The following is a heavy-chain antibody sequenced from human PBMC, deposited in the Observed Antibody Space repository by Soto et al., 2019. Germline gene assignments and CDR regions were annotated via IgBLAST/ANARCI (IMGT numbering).Heavy chain of an antibody. CDR3: AIVQGDYDFWSGSRWYYYGMDV. J-gene: IGHJ6*02. Sequence: ASVKVSCKASGYTFTSYYMHWVRQAPGQGLEWMGIINPSGGSTSYAQKFQGRVTMTRDTSTSTVYMELSSLRSEDTAVYYCAIVQGDYDFWSGSRWYYYGMDVWGQGTTVTVSS. CDR1: GYTFTSYY. CDR2: INPSGGST. V-gene: IGHV1-46*01. D-gene: IGHD3-3*01.